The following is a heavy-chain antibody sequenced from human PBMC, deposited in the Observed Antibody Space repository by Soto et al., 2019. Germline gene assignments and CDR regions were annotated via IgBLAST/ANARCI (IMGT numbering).Heavy chain of an antibody. D-gene: IGHD2-8*02. J-gene: IGHJ4*02. CDR3: ARGGVVWAFDY. V-gene: IGHV4-59*01. CDR2: IYYSGST. Sequence: SETLSLTCTVSGGSISSYYWSWIRQPPGKGLEWIGYIYYSGSTNYNPSLKSRVTISVDTSKNQFSLKLSSVTAADTAVYYCARGGVVWAFDYWGQGTLVTVSS. CDR1: GGSISSYY.